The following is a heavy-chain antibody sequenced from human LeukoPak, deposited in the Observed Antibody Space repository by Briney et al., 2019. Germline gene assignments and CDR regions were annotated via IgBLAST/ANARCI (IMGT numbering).Heavy chain of an antibody. CDR3: AHKHVQSQAKYYFDY. CDR2: IYWDDDK. Sequence: SGPTLVKPTQTLTLTCTFSGFSLSTNGVGVGWIRQPPGKALEWLALIYWDDDKRYSPSLKSRLTITKDTSKNRVVLTMTNMDPVDTATYYCAHKHVQSQAKYYFDYWGQGTLVTVSS. D-gene: IGHD6-6*01. CDR1: GFSLSTNGVG. J-gene: IGHJ4*02. V-gene: IGHV2-5*02.